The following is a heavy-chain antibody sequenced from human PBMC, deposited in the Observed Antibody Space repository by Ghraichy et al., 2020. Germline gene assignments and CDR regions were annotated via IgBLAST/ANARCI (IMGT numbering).Heavy chain of an antibody. J-gene: IGHJ4*02. Sequence: SETLSLTCTVSGGSVSSGSYYWSWIRQSPGKGLEWIGYIHYSGSSMYNPSLKSRITISVDTSNNQFSLKLSSVTAADTAVYYCARTYGYFDYWGQGTLVTVSA. CDR3: ARTYGYFDY. V-gene: IGHV4-61*01. D-gene: IGHD4-17*01. CDR2: IHYSGSS. CDR1: GGSVSSGSYY.